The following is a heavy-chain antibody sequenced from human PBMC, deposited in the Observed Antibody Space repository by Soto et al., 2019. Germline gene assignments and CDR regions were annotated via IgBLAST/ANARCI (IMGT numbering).Heavy chain of an antibody. CDR1: GFTLDDYA. V-gene: IGHV3-9*01. D-gene: IGHD3-9*01. J-gene: IGHJ4*02. CDR2: ISWNSGSI. Sequence: GGSLRSSWAASGFTLDDYALHWFRQAPGKGLEWVSCISWNSGSIGYADSVKGRFTISRDNAKNSLYLQMNSLRAEDTALYYCATGRDILTDYYQYWGQGTLVTVSS. CDR3: ATGRDILTDYYQY.